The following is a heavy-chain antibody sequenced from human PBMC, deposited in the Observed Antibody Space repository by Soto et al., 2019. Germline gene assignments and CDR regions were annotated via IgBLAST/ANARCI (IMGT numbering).Heavy chain of an antibody. CDR3: AKGGWGSGSYYPIDY. CDR1: GFTFSSYW. Sequence: EVQLVESGGGLVQPGGSLRLSCAASGFTFSSYWMHWVRQAPGKGLVWVSRINSDGSSTSYADSVKGRFTISRDNAKNTLYLQMNSLRAEDTAVYYCAKGGWGSGSYYPIDYWGQGTLVTVSS. CDR2: INSDGSST. J-gene: IGHJ4*02. D-gene: IGHD3-10*01. V-gene: IGHV3-74*01.